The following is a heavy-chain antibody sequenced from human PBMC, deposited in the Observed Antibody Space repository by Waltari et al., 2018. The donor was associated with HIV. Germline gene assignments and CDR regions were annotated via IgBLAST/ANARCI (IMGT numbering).Heavy chain of an antibody. CDR3: ARDSPAFSRGTEELDY. J-gene: IGHJ4*02. V-gene: IGHV3-33*01. D-gene: IGHD2-2*01. Sequence: QVQLVESGGGVVQPGKSLRPSCAASGFPFSSYAMHWVRQAPGKGLEWVAVIWHDVNNQYYADSVQGRFTISRDNSKNTLYLQMNSLRAEDTALYYCARDSPAFSRGTEELDYWGQGTLVTVSS. CDR2: IWHDVNNQ. CDR1: GFPFSSYA.